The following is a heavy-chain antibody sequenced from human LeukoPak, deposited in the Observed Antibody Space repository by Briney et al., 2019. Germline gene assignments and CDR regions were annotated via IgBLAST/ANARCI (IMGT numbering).Heavy chain of an antibody. V-gene: IGHV3-21*01. CDR3: AKDLLLWFGEFPPLAFDY. Sequence: GGSLRLSCAASGFTFSSYSMNWVRQAPGKGLEWVSSISSSSSYIYYADSVKGRFTISRDNSKDTLYLQMNSLRAEDTAVYYCAKDLLLWFGEFPPLAFDYWGQGTLVTVSS. D-gene: IGHD3-10*01. CDR1: GFTFSSYS. J-gene: IGHJ4*02. CDR2: ISSSSSYI.